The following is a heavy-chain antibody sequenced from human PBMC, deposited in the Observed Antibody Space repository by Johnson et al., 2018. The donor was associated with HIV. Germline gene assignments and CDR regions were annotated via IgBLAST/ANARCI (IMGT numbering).Heavy chain of an antibody. D-gene: IGHD6-19*01. Sequence: VQLVESGGGLVQPGGSLRLSCATSGFTFSSYWMSWVRQAPGKGLDWVANIKQDGGEKYYVDSVRGRFTISRDNSKNTLYLQMNSLRTEDTAVYYCAKGGYSGCSVCAFDIWGQGTMVNVSS. CDR1: GFTFSSYW. V-gene: IGHV3-7*04. J-gene: IGHJ3*02. CDR2: IKQDGGEK. CDR3: AKGGYSGCSVCAFDI.